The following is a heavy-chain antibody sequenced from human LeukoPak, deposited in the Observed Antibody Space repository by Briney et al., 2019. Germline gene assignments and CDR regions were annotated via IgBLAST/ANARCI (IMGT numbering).Heavy chain of an antibody. CDR1: GFTFSSYA. CDR2: ISGSGGST. Sequence: GGSLRLSCAASGFTFSSYALNWVRQAPGKGPEWVSVISGSGGSTYYADSVKGRFTISRDNSKNTLYLQMNSLRAEDTAVYYCACMPAFDYWGQGTLVTVSS. CDR3: ACMPAFDY. D-gene: IGHD2-8*01. V-gene: IGHV3-23*01. J-gene: IGHJ4*02.